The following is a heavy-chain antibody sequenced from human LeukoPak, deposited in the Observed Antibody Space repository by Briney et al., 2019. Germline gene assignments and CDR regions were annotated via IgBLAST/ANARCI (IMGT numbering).Heavy chain of an antibody. CDR1: GFTFSSYS. V-gene: IGHV3-23*01. Sequence: GGSLRLSCAASGFTFSSYSMNWVRQAPGKGLEWVSAISGSGGSTYYADSVKGRFTISRDNSKNTLYLQMNSLRAEDTAVYYCAKDGYSSSWYNAEYFQHWGQGTLVTVSS. CDR3: AKDGYSSSWYNAEYFQH. D-gene: IGHD6-13*01. J-gene: IGHJ1*01. CDR2: ISGSGGST.